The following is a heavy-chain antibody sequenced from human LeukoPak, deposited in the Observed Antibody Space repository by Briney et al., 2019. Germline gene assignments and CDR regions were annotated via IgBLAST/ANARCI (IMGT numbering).Heavy chain of an antibody. D-gene: IGHD1-26*01. Sequence: PGGSLRLSCAASGFTFTSYWMHWVRQAPGKGLVWVSRINIDGTNTRYADSVKGRFTISRDNAKNTLYLQMNSLRAEDTAVYYCATDQAQWELLSPPDYWGQGTLVTVSS. J-gene: IGHJ4*02. CDR3: ATDQAQWELLSPPDY. CDR1: GFTFTSYW. CDR2: INIDGTNT. V-gene: IGHV3-74*01.